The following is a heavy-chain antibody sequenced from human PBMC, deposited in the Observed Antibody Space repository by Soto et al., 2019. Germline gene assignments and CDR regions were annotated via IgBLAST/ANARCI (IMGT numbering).Heavy chain of an antibody. D-gene: IGHD2-2*01. J-gene: IGHJ6*02. CDR2: ISYDGSNK. CDR1: GFTFSSYA. V-gene: IGHV3-30-3*01. CDR3: AKDPIFSEDVVIPAAMPWYGMDV. Sequence: PGGSLRLSCAASGFTFSSYAMHWVRQAPGKGLEWVAVISYDGSNKYYADSVKGRFTISRDNSKNTPYLQMNSLRAEDTAVYFCAKDPIFSEDVVIPAAMPWYGMDVWGQGTKVTVSS.